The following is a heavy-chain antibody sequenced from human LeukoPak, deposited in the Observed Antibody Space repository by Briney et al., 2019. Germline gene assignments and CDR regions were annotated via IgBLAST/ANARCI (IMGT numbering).Heavy chain of an antibody. CDR1: GYTFTGYY. CDR2: INPNTGGT. J-gene: IGHJ4*02. CDR3: ARVYGYNPDFDY. D-gene: IGHD5-24*01. V-gene: IGHV1-2*06. Sequence: GASVKVSCKASGYTFTGYYMHWVRQAPGQGLEWMGRINPNTGGTNYAQNFQGRVTMTRDTSISTAYMELTSLRSDDTAVYYCARVYGYNPDFDYWGQGTLVTVSS.